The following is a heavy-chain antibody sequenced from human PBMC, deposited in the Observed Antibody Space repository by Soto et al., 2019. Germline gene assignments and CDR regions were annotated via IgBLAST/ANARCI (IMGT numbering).Heavy chain of an antibody. CDR1: GYTFTSYA. Sequence: ASVKVSCKASGYTFTSYAMHWVRQAPGQRLEWMGWINAGNGNTKYSQKFQGRVTITRDTSASTAYMELSSLRSEDTAVYYCARDRIVVVPAAIFPSQDYGMDVWGQGTTVTVSS. D-gene: IGHD2-2*02. CDR3: ARDRIVVVPAAIFPSQDYGMDV. J-gene: IGHJ6*02. V-gene: IGHV1-3*01. CDR2: INAGNGNT.